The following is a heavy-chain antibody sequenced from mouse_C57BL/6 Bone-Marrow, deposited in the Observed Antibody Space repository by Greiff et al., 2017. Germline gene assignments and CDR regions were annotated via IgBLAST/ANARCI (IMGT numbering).Heavy chain of an antibody. CDR1: GYTFPDYY. J-gene: IGHJ1*03. CDR3: SRLSFHWYFDV. CDR2: INPNNGGT. Sequence: EVQLQQSGPELVKPGASVKISCKASGYTFPDYYMNWVKQSHGKSLEWLGDINPNNGGTSYNQKFKGKATLTVDKSSSTAYMELRSLTSEDSAVYYCSRLSFHWYFDVWVTGTTVTVSS. V-gene: IGHV1-26*01.